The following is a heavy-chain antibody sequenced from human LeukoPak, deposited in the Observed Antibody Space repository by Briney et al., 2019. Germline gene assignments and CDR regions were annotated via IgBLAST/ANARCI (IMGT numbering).Heavy chain of an antibody. V-gene: IGHV4-39*01. CDR3: ARHPRPYDFWSGYYPQIDY. Sequence: SETLSLTCTVSGGSISSSSYYWGWIRQPPGKGLEWIGSIYYSGSTYYNPSLKSRVTISVGTSKNQFSLKLSSVTAADTAVYHCARHPRPYDFWSGYYPQIDYWGQGTLVTVSS. D-gene: IGHD3-3*01. J-gene: IGHJ4*02. CDR1: GGSISSSSYY. CDR2: IYYSGST.